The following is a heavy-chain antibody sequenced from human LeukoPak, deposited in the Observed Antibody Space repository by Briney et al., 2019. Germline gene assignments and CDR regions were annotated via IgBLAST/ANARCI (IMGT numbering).Heavy chain of an antibody. Sequence: GASVKVSCKASGYTFTSYYMHWVRQAPGQGLEWMGIINPSGGSTSYAQKFQGRVTMTRDTSTSTVYMELSSLRSEDTAVYYCARDLGQQLPREGEDYWGQGTLVTVSS. CDR1: GYTFTSYY. CDR3: ARDLGQQLPREGEDY. CDR2: INPSGGST. J-gene: IGHJ4*02. D-gene: IGHD6-13*01. V-gene: IGHV1-46*01.